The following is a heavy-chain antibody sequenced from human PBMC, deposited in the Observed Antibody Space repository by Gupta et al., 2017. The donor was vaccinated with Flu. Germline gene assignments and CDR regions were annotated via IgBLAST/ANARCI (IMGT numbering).Heavy chain of an antibody. D-gene: IGHD1-7*01. CDR2: IRSKAYGGTT. J-gene: IGHJ4*02. CDR1: GFTFGDYA. Sequence: EVQLVESGGGLVQPGRSLRLSCTASGFTFGDYAMSWVRQAPGKGLEWVGFIRSKAYGGTTEYAASVKGRFTISRDDSKSIAYLQMNSLKTEDTAVYYCTRVLELWVGGERGIDYWGQGTLVTVSS. CDR3: TRVLELWVGGERGIDY. V-gene: IGHV3-49*04.